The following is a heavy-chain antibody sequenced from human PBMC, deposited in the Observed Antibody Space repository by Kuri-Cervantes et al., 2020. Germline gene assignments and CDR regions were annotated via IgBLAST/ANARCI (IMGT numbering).Heavy chain of an antibody. V-gene: IGHV3-74*01. CDR1: GFTFSSYW. CDR2: INSDGSST. D-gene: IGHD7-27*01. CDR3: AKDWAWFDP. J-gene: IGHJ5*02. Sequence: LSLTCAASGFTFSSYWMHWVRQAPGKGLVWVSRINSDGSSTSYADSVKGRFTISRDNAKNTLYLQMNSLRAEDTAVYYCAKDWAWFDPWGQGTLVTVSS.